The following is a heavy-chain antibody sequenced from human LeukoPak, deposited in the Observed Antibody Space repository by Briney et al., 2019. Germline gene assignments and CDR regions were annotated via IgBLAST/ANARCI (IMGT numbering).Heavy chain of an antibody. D-gene: IGHD1-26*01. CDR1: GGSISGSTYY. Sequence: PSETLSLTCTVSGGSISGSTYYWGWIRQPPGKGLEWIGSIYYSGATYYNPSLTSRVTVSVDTSKNQFSLKLRSVTAADTAVYYCASRTYRVWGQGTLVTVSS. CDR2: IYYSGAT. J-gene: IGHJ4*02. CDR3: ASRTYRV. V-gene: IGHV4-39*01.